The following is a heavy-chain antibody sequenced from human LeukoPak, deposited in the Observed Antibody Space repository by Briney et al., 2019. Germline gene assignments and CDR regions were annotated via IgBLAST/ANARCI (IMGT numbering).Heavy chain of an antibody. V-gene: IGHV4-34*01. CDR3: ARGQRGLRRAFDI. CDR2: INHSGST. CDR1: GGSFSGYY. Sequence: SETLSLTCAVYGGSFSGYYWSWIRQPPGKGLEWIGEINHSGSTNYNPSLKSRVTISVDTSKNQFSLKLSSVTAADTAVYYRARGQRGLRRAFDIWGQGTMVTVSS. J-gene: IGHJ3*02. D-gene: IGHD4-17*01.